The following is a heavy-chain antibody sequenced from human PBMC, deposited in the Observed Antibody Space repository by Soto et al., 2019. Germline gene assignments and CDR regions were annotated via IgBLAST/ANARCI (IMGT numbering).Heavy chain of an antibody. Sequence: GGSLRLSCAASGFTFSSYAMSWVRQAPGKGLEWVSAISGSGGSTYYADSVKGRFTISRDNSKNTLYLQINSLRAEDTAVYYCAKDGRLQSGYMDVWGKGTTVTVSS. CDR1: GFTFSSYA. CDR2: ISGSGGST. CDR3: AKDGRLQSGYMDV. D-gene: IGHD4-4*01. J-gene: IGHJ6*03. V-gene: IGHV3-23*01.